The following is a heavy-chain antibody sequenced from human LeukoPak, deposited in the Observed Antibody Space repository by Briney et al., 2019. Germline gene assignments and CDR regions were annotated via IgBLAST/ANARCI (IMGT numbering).Heavy chain of an antibody. CDR2: IYSGGST. V-gene: IGHV3-66*01. J-gene: IGHJ5*02. CDR1: GFTVSSNY. Sequence: GGSLRLSCAASGFTVSSNYMSWVRQAPGKGLEWVSVIYSGGSTYYADSVKGRFTISRDNAKNSLYLQMNSLRAEDTAVYYCAKGPAGTVNWFDPWGQGTLVTVSS. CDR3: AKGPAGTVNWFDP. D-gene: IGHD6-13*01.